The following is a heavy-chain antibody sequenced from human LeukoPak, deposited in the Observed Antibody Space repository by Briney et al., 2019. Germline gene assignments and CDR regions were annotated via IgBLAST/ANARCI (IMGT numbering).Heavy chain of an antibody. V-gene: IGHV3-48*03. CDR1: GFTFSSYE. Sequence: PGGSLRLSCAASGFTFSSYEMNWVGQAPGKGLEWVSYISSSGSTIYYADSVKGRFTISRDNAKNSLYLQMNSLRAEDTAVFYCARDAGSSNWFDPWGQGTLVTVSS. D-gene: IGHD6-6*01. J-gene: IGHJ5*02. CDR3: ARDAGSSNWFDP. CDR2: ISSSGSTI.